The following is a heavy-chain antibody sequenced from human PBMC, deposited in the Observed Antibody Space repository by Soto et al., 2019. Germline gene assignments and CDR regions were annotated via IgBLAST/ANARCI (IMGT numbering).Heavy chain of an antibody. CDR1: GDSMSLYY. J-gene: IGHJ4*01. CDR3: ARHYSSAWYKVDF. CDR2: AYYDGST. V-gene: IGHV4-59*08. D-gene: IGHD6-13*01. Sequence: PSETLSLTCTVSGDSMSLYYWSWIRLPPGKGLEWIGYAYYDGSTDYNPSLKGRVTMSVDTSENQFSLKLNSVTAADTAMYCCARHYSSAWYKVDFWGQGTLVTVSS.